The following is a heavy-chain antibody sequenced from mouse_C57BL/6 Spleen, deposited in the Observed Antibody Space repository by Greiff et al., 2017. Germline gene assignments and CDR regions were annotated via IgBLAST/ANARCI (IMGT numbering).Heavy chain of an antibody. CDR2: IDPSDSET. J-gene: IGHJ1*03. CDR3: ARGRSNLDV. Sequence: VQLQQPGAELVRPGSSVKLSCKASGYTFTSYWMHWVKQRPIQGLEWIGNIDPSDSETHYNQKFKDKATLTVAKSSSTAYMQLSSLTSEDAAVYYCARGRSNLDVWGTGTTVTVPS. D-gene: IGHD6-1*01. V-gene: IGHV1-52*01. CDR1: GYTFTSYW.